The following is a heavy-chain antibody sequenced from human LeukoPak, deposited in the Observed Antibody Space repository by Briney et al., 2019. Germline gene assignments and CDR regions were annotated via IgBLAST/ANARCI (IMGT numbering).Heavy chain of an antibody. V-gene: IGHV3-23*01. J-gene: IGHJ4*02. Sequence: GGSLRLSCAASGFTFSSYAMSWVRQAPGKGLEWVSVISGSGASTYYADSVKGRFTISRDNSKNTLYLHMNSLRAEDTAVYFCAKEDTAGSTGSADYWGQGTLVTVSS. CDR2: ISGSGAST. CDR3: AKEDTAGSTGSADY. CDR1: GFTFSSYA. D-gene: IGHD2-2*01.